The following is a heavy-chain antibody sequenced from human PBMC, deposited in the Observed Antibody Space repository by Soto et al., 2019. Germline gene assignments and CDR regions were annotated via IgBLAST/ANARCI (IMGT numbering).Heavy chain of an antibody. Sequence: ASVEVSCKASGHTFTSYGISWVRQAPGQGLEWMGWISAYNGNTNYAQKLQGRVTMTTDTSTSTAYMELRSLRSDDTAVYYCALXARLTYYYGSGPYYFDYWGQGTLVTVSS. CDR2: ISAYNGNT. V-gene: IGHV1-18*04. J-gene: IGHJ4*02. CDR3: ALXARLTYYYGSGPYYFDY. CDR1: GHTFTSYG. D-gene: IGHD3-10*01.